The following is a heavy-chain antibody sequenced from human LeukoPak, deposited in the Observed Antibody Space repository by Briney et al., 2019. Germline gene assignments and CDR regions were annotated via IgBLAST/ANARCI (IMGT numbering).Heavy chain of an antibody. J-gene: IGHJ3*02. CDR2: TNWDDDK. Sequence: SRPTLLNPPLPLTLTCTFSGFSLSTSGVGVGWIRQPPGKALEWLALTNWDDDKRYSPSLKSSLTITKDTSKNQVVLTMTDMDPVDTATYCCAHSGLIVVAGCRAFDIWGEGTMVAVSS. CDR3: AHSGLIVVAGCRAFDI. CDR1: GFSLSTSGVG. V-gene: IGHV2-5*02. D-gene: IGHD2-2*01.